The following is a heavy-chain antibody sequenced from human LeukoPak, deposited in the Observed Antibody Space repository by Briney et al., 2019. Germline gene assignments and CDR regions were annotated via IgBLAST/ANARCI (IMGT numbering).Heavy chain of an antibody. V-gene: IGHV3-30*02. Sequence: GGSLRLSCAASGFTFRTSGMHWVRQAPGKGLEWVAFIQYHGRDKYYADSVKGRFTTSRDNSKNTLYMEVNSLRAEDTAVYYCARPTREGSDGYYGSGSYYDYWGQGTLVTVSS. CDR1: GFTFRTSG. CDR3: ARPTREGSDGYYGSGSYYDY. CDR2: IQYHGRDK. D-gene: IGHD3-10*01. J-gene: IGHJ4*02.